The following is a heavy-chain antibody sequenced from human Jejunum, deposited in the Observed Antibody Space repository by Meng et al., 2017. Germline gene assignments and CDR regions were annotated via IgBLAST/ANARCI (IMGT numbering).Heavy chain of an antibody. CDR3: VRRRVGTSFRDY. J-gene: IGHJ4*02. Sequence: GSLRLSSTVSGDTNTNSRYQRGWIRQPPGKGLEWIGQSYYSGYTQYSQSLKSRLTISLHTSKTQFSLGLRSVTAADNAGYYCVRRRVGTSFRDYWGPGMLVTVSS. CDR2: SYYSGYT. V-gene: IGHV4-39*07. D-gene: IGHD2/OR15-2a*01. CDR1: GDTNTNSRYQ.